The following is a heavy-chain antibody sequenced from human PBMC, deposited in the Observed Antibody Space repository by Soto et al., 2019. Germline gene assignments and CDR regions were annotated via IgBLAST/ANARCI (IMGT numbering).Heavy chain of an antibody. Sequence: GGSLRLSCAASGFTFSSYGMHWVRQAPGKGLEWVAVISYDGSNKYYADSVKGRFTISRDNSKNTLYLQMNSLRAEDTDMNKCAKTRGPYGYYDSSGPHNYFDYWGQGTLVTVSS. J-gene: IGHJ4*02. CDR1: GFTFSSYG. CDR2: ISYDGSNK. D-gene: IGHD3-22*01. V-gene: IGHV3-30*18. CDR3: AKTRGPYGYYDSSGPHNYFDY.